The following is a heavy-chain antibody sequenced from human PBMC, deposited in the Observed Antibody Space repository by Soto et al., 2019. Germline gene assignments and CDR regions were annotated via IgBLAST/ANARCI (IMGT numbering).Heavy chain of an antibody. Sequence: ASVKVSCKASGYTFTSYAMHWVRQAPGQRLEWMGWINAGNSNTKYSQKFQGRVTITRDTSASTAYMELSSLRSVDTVVYYCARPPFSYYSGSWFDPWGQGTLVTVSS. CDR2: INAGNSNT. J-gene: IGHJ5*02. CDR1: GYTFTSYA. V-gene: IGHV1-3*01. D-gene: IGHD3-10*01. CDR3: ARPPFSYYSGSWFDP.